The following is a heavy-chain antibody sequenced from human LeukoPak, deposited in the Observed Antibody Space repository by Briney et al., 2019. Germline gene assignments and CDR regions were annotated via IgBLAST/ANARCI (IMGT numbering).Heavy chain of an antibody. Sequence: SETLSLTCTVSGGSISSSSYYWGWIRQPPGKGLEWIGSIYYSGSTYYNPSLKSRVTISVDTSKNQFSLKLSSVTAADTAVYYCARRKRGYSGYPEGYFDYWGQGTLVTVSS. CDR2: IYYSGST. D-gene: IGHD5-12*01. V-gene: IGHV4-39*01. CDR1: GGSISSSSYY. CDR3: ARRKRGYSGYPEGYFDY. J-gene: IGHJ4*02.